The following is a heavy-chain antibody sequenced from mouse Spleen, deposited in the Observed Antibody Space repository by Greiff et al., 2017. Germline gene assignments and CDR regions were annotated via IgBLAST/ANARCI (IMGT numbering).Heavy chain of an antibody. CDR2: IGPNSGGT. CDR3: ARFDCNDGSPDY. CDR1: GYTFTSYW. Sequence: QVQLQQSGAELVKPGASVKLSCKASGYTFTSYWMHWVKQRPGRGLEWIGRIGPNSGGTNYNEKFKSKATLTVDKPSSTAYLQLSSLTSEDSAVYYCARFDCNDGSPDYWGQGTTLTVSS. D-gene: IGHD1-1*02. J-gene: IGHJ2*01. V-gene: IGHV1-72*01.